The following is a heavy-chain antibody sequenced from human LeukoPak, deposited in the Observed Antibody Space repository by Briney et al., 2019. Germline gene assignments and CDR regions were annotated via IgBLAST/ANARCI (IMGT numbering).Heavy chain of an antibody. CDR3: ARRLSPYFLGGAFDI. CDR2: ISSSSSYI. Sequence: GGSLRLSCAASGFTFSSYSMNWVRQAPGKGLEWVSSISSSSSYIYYADSVKGRFTISRDNAKNSLYLQMNSLRAEDTAVYYCARRLSPYFLGGAFDIWGQGTMVTVSS. CDR1: GFTFSSYS. J-gene: IGHJ3*02. D-gene: IGHD6-25*01. V-gene: IGHV3-21*01.